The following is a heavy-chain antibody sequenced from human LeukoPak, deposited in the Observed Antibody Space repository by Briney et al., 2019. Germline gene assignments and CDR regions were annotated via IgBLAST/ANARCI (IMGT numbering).Heavy chain of an antibody. Sequence: GGSLRLSCAASGFTFSSYAMNCVRQAPGKGLKWVSGFRGSGVATFYAGSVKGRFTISRDNSKNTLYLQMNSLRAEDTAVYYCAKGQRFYGEYYFDYWGQGTLVTVSS. J-gene: IGHJ4*02. D-gene: IGHD4-17*01. CDR1: GFTFSSYA. CDR3: AKGQRFYGEYYFDY. V-gene: IGHV3-23*01. CDR2: FRGSGVAT.